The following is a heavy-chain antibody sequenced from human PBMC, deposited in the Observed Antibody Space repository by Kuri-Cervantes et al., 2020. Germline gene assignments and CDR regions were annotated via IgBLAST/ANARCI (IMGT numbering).Heavy chain of an antibody. CDR1: GYTFTGYY. CDR3: AGQGDTVIPGWYFDL. Sequence: ASVKVSCKASGYTFTGYYMHWVRQAPGQGLEWMGWINPNSGGTNYAQKFQERVTITRDMSTSTAYMELSSLRSEDTAVYYCAGQGDTVIPGWYFDLWGRGTLVTVSS. V-gene: IGHV1-2*02. CDR2: INPNSGGT. J-gene: IGHJ2*01. D-gene: IGHD3-16*01.